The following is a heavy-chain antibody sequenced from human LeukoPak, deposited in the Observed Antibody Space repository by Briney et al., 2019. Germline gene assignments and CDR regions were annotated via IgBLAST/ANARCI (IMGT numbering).Heavy chain of an antibody. J-gene: IGHJ4*02. Sequence: SETLSLTCTVSGGSISSYYWSWIRQPPGKGLEWIGYIYYSGSTNYNPSLKSRVTISVDTSKNQFSLKLSSVTVADTAVYYCARDDYYEGGFDYWGQGTLVTVSS. CDR1: GGSISSYY. CDR2: IYYSGST. CDR3: ARDDYYEGGFDY. V-gene: IGHV4-59*01. D-gene: IGHD3-22*01.